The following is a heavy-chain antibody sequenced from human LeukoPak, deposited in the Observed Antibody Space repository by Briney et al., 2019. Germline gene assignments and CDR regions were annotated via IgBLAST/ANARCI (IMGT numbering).Heavy chain of an antibody. V-gene: IGHV4-39*07. D-gene: IGHD3-10*01. CDR3: ARGPRFGELLWHWFDP. Sequence: PSETLSLTCTVSGNSISSNNSYWGWIRQPPGKGLEWIGSIYYSGYNYYNASLKSRVTISVDTSKNQFSLKLRSVTAADTAVYYCARGPRFGELLWHWFDPWGQGTLVTVSS. CDR1: GNSISSNNSY. CDR2: IYYSGYN. J-gene: IGHJ5*02.